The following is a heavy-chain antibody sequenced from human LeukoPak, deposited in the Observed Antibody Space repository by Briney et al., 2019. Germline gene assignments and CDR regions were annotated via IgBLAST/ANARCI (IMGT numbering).Heavy chain of an antibody. CDR1: GYTFTDYY. CDR2: INPNSGGT. Sequence: GASVTVSCKSSGYTFTDYYIHWVRQAPGQGLEWMGWINPNSGGTNYAQTFQGRVTMTRDTSISTAYMELSRLRSDDTAVYYCARPGTPWIQLWFRSSYNWFDPWGQGTLVTVSS. J-gene: IGHJ5*02. D-gene: IGHD5-18*01. CDR3: ARPGTPWIQLWFRSSYNWFDP. V-gene: IGHV1-2*02.